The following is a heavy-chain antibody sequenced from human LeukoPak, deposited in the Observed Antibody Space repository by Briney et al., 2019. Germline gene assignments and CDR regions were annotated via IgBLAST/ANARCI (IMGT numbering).Heavy chain of an antibody. CDR2: ISSSSSYI. CDR1: GFTFSSYS. V-gene: IGHV3-21*01. J-gene: IGHJ3*02. CDR3: ARDAFGGVIVDDAFDI. Sequence: GGSLRLSCAASGFTFSSYSMNWVRQAPGKGLEWVSSISSSSSYIYYADSVKGRFTISRDNAKNSLYLQMNSLRAEDTAVYYCARDAFGGVIVDDAFDIWGQGTMVTVSS. D-gene: IGHD3-16*02.